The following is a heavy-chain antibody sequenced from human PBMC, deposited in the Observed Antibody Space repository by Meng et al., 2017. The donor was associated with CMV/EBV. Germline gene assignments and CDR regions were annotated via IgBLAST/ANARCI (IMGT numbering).Heavy chain of an antibody. CDR1: GGSVSSGSYY. CDR2: IYYSGST. D-gene: IGHD3-3*02. J-gene: IGHJ6*02. CDR3: ARDKGLAGYYYYYGMDV. Sequence: SETLSLTCTVSGGSVSSGSYYWSWIRQPPGKGLEWIGYIYYSGSTNYNPSLKCRVTISVDTSKNQFSLKLSSVTAADTAVYYCARDKGLAGYYYYYGMDVWGQGTTVTVSS. V-gene: IGHV4-61*01.